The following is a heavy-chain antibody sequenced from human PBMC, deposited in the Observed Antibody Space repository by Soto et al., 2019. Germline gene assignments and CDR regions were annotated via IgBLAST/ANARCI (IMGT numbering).Heavy chain of an antibody. CDR1: GGTFSSYA. V-gene: IGHV1-69*12. CDR3: AGHSSGVPGYYYGMDV. J-gene: IGHJ6*02. D-gene: IGHD3-22*01. CDR2: IIPIFDTA. Sequence: QVQLVQSGAEVKKPGSSVKVSCKASGGTFSSYAISWVRQAPGQGLEWMGGIIPIFDTADYAQKFQGRVTITADESTNTACMELSSLRSEETAVYYCAGHSSGVPGYYYGMDVWGQGTTVTVSS.